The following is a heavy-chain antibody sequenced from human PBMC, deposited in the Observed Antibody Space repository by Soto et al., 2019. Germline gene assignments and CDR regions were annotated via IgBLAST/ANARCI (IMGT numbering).Heavy chain of an antibody. D-gene: IGHD3-9*01. CDR1: GDSINSDNYY. Sequence: QLQLQESGPGLVKPSETLSLTCSVSGDSINSDNYYWGWIRQPPGKGLEWIGSIYYRGNTYYNPSLNAGISLSLDKSKSQFSLKLNSVTAADSAVYFCARLEGLATISYYFDYWGQGTLVTVSS. CDR2: IYYRGNT. CDR3: ARLEGLATISYYFDY. V-gene: IGHV4-39*01. J-gene: IGHJ4*02.